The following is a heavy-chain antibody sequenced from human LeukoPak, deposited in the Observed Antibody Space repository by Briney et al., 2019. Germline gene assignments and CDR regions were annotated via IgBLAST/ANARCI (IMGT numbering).Heavy chain of an antibody. V-gene: IGHV4-38-2*02. CDR2: IYNSGST. Sequence: PSETLSLTCTVSGYSISSGYFWGWIRQPPGQGLAWIGTIYNSGSTYYNASLESRVTISVDTSKNQFSLKLSSVTAADTAVYYCARAYSSSWYFNWFDPWGQGTLVTVSS. CDR1: GYSISSGYF. D-gene: IGHD6-13*01. J-gene: IGHJ5*02. CDR3: ARAYSSSWYFNWFDP.